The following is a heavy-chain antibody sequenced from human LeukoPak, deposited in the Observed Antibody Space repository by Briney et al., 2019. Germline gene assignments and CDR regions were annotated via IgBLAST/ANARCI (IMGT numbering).Heavy chain of an antibody. D-gene: IGHD6-13*01. CDR3: AKPYSSSWYYPAGYYFDY. CDR1: GFTFSSYG. J-gene: IGHJ4*02. V-gene: IGHV3-30*18. CDR2: ISYDGSNK. Sequence: PGGSLRLSCAASGFTFSSYGMHWVRQAPGKGLEWVVVISYDGSNKYYADSVKGRFTISRDNSKNTLYLQMNSLRAEDTAVYYCAKPYSSSWYYPAGYYFDYWGQGTLVTVSS.